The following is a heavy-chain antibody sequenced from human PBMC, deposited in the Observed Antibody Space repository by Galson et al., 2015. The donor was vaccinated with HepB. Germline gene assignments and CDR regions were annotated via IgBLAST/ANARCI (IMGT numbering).Heavy chain of an antibody. Sequence: SCKASGYTFTGYYTHWVRQAPGQGLEWMGRINPNSGGTNYAQKFQGRVTMTRETSISTAYMELSRLRSDDTAVYYCARNVEMATIFWFDPWGQGTLVTVSS. CDR1: GYTFTGYY. CDR3: ARNVEMATIFWFDP. V-gene: IGHV1-2*06. D-gene: IGHD5-24*01. CDR2: INPNSGGT. J-gene: IGHJ5*02.